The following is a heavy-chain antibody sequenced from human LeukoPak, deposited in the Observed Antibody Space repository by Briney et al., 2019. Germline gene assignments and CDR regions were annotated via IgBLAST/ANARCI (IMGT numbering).Heavy chain of an antibody. CDR1: GFTVSSNY. J-gene: IGHJ5*02. V-gene: IGHV3-53*01. CDR3: ARQTQQLTWFDP. CDR2: IYSGGST. D-gene: IGHD6-13*01. Sequence: GGSLRLSCAASGFTVSSNYMSWVRQAPGKGLEWVSVIYSGGSTYYADSVKGRFTISRDNSKNTLYLQKNSLRAEDTAVYYCARQTQQLTWFDPWGQGTLVTVSS.